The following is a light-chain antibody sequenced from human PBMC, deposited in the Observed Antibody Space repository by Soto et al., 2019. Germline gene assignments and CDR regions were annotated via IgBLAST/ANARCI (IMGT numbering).Light chain of an antibody. CDR3: QQYGSSTLT. CDR1: PSVSSSS. J-gene: IGKJ4*01. V-gene: IGKV3-20*01. Sequence: IVWTRSPGPLSLSPGYRATFSGMASPSVSSSSLAWYQQKPGQAPRLLIYGASSGATGIPARFSGSGSGTDFTLTISSLQPEDFAVYYCQQYGSSTLTFGQGTKVDIK. CDR2: GAS.